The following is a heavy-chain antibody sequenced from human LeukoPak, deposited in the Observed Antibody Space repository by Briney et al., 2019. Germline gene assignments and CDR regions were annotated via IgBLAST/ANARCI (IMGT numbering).Heavy chain of an antibody. J-gene: IGHJ4*02. CDR3: ARHGTISSESYFDY. D-gene: IGHD1-14*01. CDR2: IHNSGRT. Sequence: SETLSLTCTVSGGSISNYYWSWIRQSPGKGLEWIGYIHNSGRTNYNPSLKSRVTGFVDTSKNQVSLRLSSVTAADTAVYYCARHGTISSESYFDYWGQGALVTVSS. V-gene: IGHV4-59*08. CDR1: GGSISNYY.